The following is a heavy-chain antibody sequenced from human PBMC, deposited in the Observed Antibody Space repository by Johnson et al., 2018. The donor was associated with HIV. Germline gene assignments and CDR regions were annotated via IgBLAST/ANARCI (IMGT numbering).Heavy chain of an antibody. J-gene: IGHJ3*02. CDR3: ARNLGESEKDWLAAEYEDVVKDYRGWYSRAVVGTFDI. V-gene: IGHV3-23*04. CDR2: ISGSGGST. D-gene: IGHD3/OR15-3a*01. Sequence: VQLVESGGGVVQPGRSVRLSCAASGFTFSSYAMSWVRQAPGKGLEWVSAISGSGGSTYYADSVKGRFTISRDNSKNTLYLQMNSLIAEDTAVYYCARNLGESEKDWLAAEYEDVVKDYRGWYSRAVVGTFDIWGQGTMVTVSS. CDR1: GFTFSSYA.